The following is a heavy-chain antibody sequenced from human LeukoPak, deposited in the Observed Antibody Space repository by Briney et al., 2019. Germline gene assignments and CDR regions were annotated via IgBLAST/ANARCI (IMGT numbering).Heavy chain of an antibody. CDR3: ASTPGGYYDGGFDY. CDR1: RFSISSYA. D-gene: IGHD3-22*01. V-gene: IGHV3-23*01. J-gene: IGHJ4*02. Sequence: GGSLRLSCEASRFSISSYAMSWVRQAPGKGLEWVSAISGSGGSTYNADSVKGRFTISRDNSKNTLYLQMNSLRAEDTAVYYCASTPGGYYDGGFDYWGQGTLVTVSS. CDR2: ISGSGGST.